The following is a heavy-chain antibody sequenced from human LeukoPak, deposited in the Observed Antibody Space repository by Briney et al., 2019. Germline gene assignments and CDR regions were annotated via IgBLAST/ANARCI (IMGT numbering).Heavy chain of an antibody. D-gene: IGHD4-17*01. Sequence: SETLSLTCAVPGGSISSSYYWSWIRQPPGKGLEWIGYIYYSGSTNYNPSLKSRVTISVDTSKNQFSLKLSSVTAADTAVYYCARDTMTTPQRAFDIWGQGTMVTVSS. CDR3: ARDTMTTPQRAFDI. CDR2: IYYSGST. J-gene: IGHJ3*02. CDR1: GGSISSSYY. V-gene: IGHV4-61*01.